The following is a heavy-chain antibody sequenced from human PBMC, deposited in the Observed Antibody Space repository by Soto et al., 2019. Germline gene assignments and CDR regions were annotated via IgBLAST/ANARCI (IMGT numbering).Heavy chain of an antibody. Sequence: QVQLVQSGAEVKKPGASVKVSCKASGYTFTSYGISWVRQAPGQGLEWMGWISAYNGNTNYAQKLQGRVTMTTDTSPSKAYRELRGLRSDDTAVYSCVRVGGSYRYYGMDVWGQGNTVTVSS. CDR3: VRVGGSYRYYGMDV. CDR2: ISAYNGNT. J-gene: IGHJ6*02. CDR1: GYTFTSYG. V-gene: IGHV1-18*01. D-gene: IGHD1-26*01.